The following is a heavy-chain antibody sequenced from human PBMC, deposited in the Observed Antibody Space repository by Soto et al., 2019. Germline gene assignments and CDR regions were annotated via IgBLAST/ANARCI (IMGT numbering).Heavy chain of an antibody. Sequence: AQLVESGGGLVQPGGSLRLSRAASGFTFSRYTMHWVRQPPGRGLEWVSSISDSSTIISYADSVKGRFTISRDNAKNSLYLQMDSLRDEDTAVYYYARDGYSTSSDWPWFDPWGQGTLVTVSS. V-gene: IGHV3-48*02. CDR3: ARDGYSTSSDWPWFDP. CDR1: GFTFSRYT. J-gene: IGHJ5*02. CDR2: ISDSSTII. D-gene: IGHD6-6*01.